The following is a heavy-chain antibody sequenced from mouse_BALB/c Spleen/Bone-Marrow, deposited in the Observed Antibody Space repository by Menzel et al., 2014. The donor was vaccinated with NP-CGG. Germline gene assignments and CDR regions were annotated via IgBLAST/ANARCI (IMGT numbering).Heavy chain of an antibody. Sequence: EVQLQQSGPELEKPGASVKISCKASGYSFTGYNMNWVKQSDGRSLEWIGNIDPYYGGTSYNQKFRGKAILTVDKSSSTAYMQLTSLTSEDSAVYYCARNHFGSNSLGYWGQGTLVTVSA. V-gene: IGHV1S135*01. CDR2: IDPYYGGT. J-gene: IGHJ3*01. CDR3: ARNHFGSNSLGY. CDR1: GYSFTGYN. D-gene: IGHD1-1*01.